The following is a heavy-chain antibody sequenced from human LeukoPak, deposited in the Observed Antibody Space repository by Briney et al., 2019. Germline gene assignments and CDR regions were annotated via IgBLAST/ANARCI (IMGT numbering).Heavy chain of an antibody. CDR2: IYYSGST. Sequence: ASETLSLTCTVSGGSISSTDYYWSWIRQPPGKGLEWIGYIYYSGSTYQNPSLKSRVTISVDTSKNQFSLKLNSVTAADTAVYYCARGDRKSNHVGYWGQGTLVTVSS. V-gene: IGHV4-30-4*08. D-gene: IGHD1-14*01. J-gene: IGHJ4*02. CDR3: ARGDRKSNHVGY. CDR1: GGSISSTDYY.